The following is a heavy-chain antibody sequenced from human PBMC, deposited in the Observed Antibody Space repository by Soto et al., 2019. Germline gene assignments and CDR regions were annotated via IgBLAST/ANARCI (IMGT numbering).Heavy chain of an antibody. D-gene: IGHD3-9*01. CDR3: AKDSSLILTGYFAPDAFDI. Sequence: PGGSLRLSCAASGFTFSSYTMSWVRQAPGKGLEWVSAISGSGGSTYYADSVKGRFTISRDNSKNTLYLQMNSLRAEDTAVYYCAKDSSLILTGYFAPDAFDIWGQGTMVTVSS. CDR1: GFTFSSYT. CDR2: ISGSGGST. J-gene: IGHJ3*02. V-gene: IGHV3-23*01.